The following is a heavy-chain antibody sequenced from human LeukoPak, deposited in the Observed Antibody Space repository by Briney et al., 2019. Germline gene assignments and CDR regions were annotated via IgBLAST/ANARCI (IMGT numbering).Heavy chain of an antibody. CDR2: IRYDGSNK. D-gene: IGHD3-3*01. Sequence: PGGSLRLSCAASGFTFSSYGMHWVRQAPGKGLEWVAFIRYDGSNKYYADSVKGRFTISRDNSKNTLYLQMNSLRAEDTAVYYCAKDSVKNYDFWSGPNHNLVSGPLYYWGQGTLVTVSS. CDR1: GFTFSSYG. CDR3: AKDSVKNYDFWSGPNHNLVSGPLYY. J-gene: IGHJ4*02. V-gene: IGHV3-30*02.